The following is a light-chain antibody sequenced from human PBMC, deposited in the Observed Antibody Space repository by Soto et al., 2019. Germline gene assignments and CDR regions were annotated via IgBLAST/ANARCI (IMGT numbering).Light chain of an antibody. J-gene: IGKJ1*01. Sequence: EIVLTQSQGTLSVSPGERATLSCRASETISSDKLAWYQQKPGQPPSLLIYGTFSRATGIPDRFSGSGSGTDFTLTISRLEPEDSAIYYCQQYGSCTFGQGTKVEI. CDR1: ETISSDK. CDR2: GTF. CDR3: QQYGSCT. V-gene: IGKV3-20*01.